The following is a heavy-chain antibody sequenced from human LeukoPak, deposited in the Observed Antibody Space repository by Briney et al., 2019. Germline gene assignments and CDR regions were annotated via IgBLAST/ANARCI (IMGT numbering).Heavy chain of an antibody. Sequence: PSETLSLTCAVSGGSINTYYWSWIRQPPGKGLEWIGYIYSSGSTKYNPSLKSRVTISVDTSKNQFSLKLSSVTAADTAVYYCARGLPERYQLGHWFDPWGQGTLVTVSS. CDR2: IYSSGST. CDR3: ARGLPERYQLGHWFDP. J-gene: IGHJ5*02. V-gene: IGHV4-59*08. CDR1: GGSINTYY. D-gene: IGHD5-24*01.